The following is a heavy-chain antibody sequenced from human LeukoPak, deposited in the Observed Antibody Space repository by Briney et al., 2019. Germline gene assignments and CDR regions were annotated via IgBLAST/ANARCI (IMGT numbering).Heavy chain of an antibody. D-gene: IGHD5-12*01. V-gene: IGHV4-39*07. CDR1: GGSISSRPYY. Sequence: SETLSLTCTVSGGSISSRPYYWGWVRQPPGKGLEWIGTISYSGSTYYNPSLKSRVTISVDTSKNQFSLKLSSVTAADTAVYYCARDLNSGYDSWGQGTLVTVSS. CDR2: ISYSGST. CDR3: ARDLNSGYDS. J-gene: IGHJ4*02.